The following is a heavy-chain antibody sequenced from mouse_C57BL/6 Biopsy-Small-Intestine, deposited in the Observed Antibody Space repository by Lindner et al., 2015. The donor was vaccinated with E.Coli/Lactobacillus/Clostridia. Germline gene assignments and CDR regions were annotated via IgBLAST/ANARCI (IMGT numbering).Heavy chain of an antibody. J-gene: IGHJ3*01. Sequence: PGKGLSGWEVLILKMVKEIYAQKFQGRVTLTEDTSTDTAYMELSSLRSEDTAVYYCALYDILTGYQKHNWFDPWGQGTLVTVS. CDR3: ALYDILTGYQKHNWFDP. D-gene: IGHD2-2*01. V-gene: IGHV14-2*02. CDR2: LILKMVK.